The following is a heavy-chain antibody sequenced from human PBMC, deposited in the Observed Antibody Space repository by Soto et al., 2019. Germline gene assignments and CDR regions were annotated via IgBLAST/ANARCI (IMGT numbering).Heavy chain of an antibody. V-gene: IGHV4-39*01. CDR2: IYYSGST. CDR3: ARHPDSGYVLSKKYYMDV. CDR1: GGSISSSSYY. Sequence: PSETLSLTCTVSGGSISSSSYYWGWIHQSPGKGLEWIGSIYYSGSTYYNPSLKSRVTISVDTSKNQFSLKLSSVTAADTAVYYCARHPDSGYVLSKKYYMDVWGKGTTVTVSS. J-gene: IGHJ6*03. D-gene: IGHD5-12*01.